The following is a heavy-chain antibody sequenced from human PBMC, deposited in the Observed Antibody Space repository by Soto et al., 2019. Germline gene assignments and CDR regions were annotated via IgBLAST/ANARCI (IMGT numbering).Heavy chain of an antibody. J-gene: IGHJ6*02. Sequence: QVQLVQSGAEVKKPGSSVKVSCKASGGSFTSFIVTWVRQAPGQGLEWMGRIIPVLDVEYYAQKFQGRLTITADKSTNTAYMGLKSLRSEDTAVYFCAISPNPGSAPPSFSVMAVWGRGTTVTVSS. CDR3: AISPNPGSAPPSFSVMAV. V-gene: IGHV1-69*02. CDR2: IIPVLDVE. CDR1: GGSFTSFI. D-gene: IGHD3-10*01.